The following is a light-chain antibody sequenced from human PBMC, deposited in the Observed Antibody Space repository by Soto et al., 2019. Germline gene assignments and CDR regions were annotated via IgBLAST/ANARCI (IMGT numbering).Light chain of an antibody. J-gene: IGLJ3*02. CDR1: SSNIGAGYD. Sequence: QSVLTQPPSVSGAPGQRVTISCTGSSSNIGAGYDVHWYQQLPGTAPKLLIYGNSNRPSGVPDRFSGSKSGTSASLAITGLQAEYEADYDCQSYDSSLSGWVFGGGTKLTVL. CDR2: GNS. V-gene: IGLV1-40*01. CDR3: QSYDSSLSGWV.